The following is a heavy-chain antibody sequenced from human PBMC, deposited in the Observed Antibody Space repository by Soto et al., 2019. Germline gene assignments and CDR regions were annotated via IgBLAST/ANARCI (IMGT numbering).Heavy chain of an antibody. CDR3: AKATFGVVIIKYYFDY. D-gene: IGHD3-3*01. Sequence: GGCLRLSCAASGFTFSSDAASWVRQAPGKGLEWVSAISGSGGSTYYADSVKGRFTISRDNSKNTLYLQMNSLRAEDTAVYYCAKATFGVVIIKYYFDYWGQGTLVTVSS. CDR1: GFTFSSDA. CDR2: ISGSGGST. J-gene: IGHJ4*02. V-gene: IGHV3-23*01.